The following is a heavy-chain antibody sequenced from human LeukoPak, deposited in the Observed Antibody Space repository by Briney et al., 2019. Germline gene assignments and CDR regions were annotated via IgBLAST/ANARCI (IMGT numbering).Heavy chain of an antibody. CDR1: GFTFSNYG. CDR3: AKGYGFDSSGSEHYFEN. D-gene: IGHD3-22*01. CDR2: ISYDGSNK. J-gene: IGHJ4*02. Sequence: GGSLRLSCAASGFTFSNYGIHWVRQAPGKGVEWVAVISYDGSNKYYAESVKGRFTISRDNSKNTLYLQMNSLRAEDTAVYYCAKGYGFDSSGSEHYFENWGQGILVTVSS. V-gene: IGHV3-30*18.